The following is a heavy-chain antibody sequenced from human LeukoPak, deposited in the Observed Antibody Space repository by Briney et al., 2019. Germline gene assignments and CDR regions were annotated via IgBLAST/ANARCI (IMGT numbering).Heavy chain of an antibody. D-gene: IGHD1-26*01. J-gene: IGHJ4*02. CDR3: AREFAGSASGAGY. V-gene: IGHV3-21*01. CDR2: MSVSSGLI. Sequence: PGGSLRLSCAASGFTFSSYSMNWVRQAPGKGLEWVSSMSVSSGLIYYADSVKGRFTISRDNAKSSLYLQMSRLRVEDTAVYYCAREFAGSASGAGYWGQGTLVTVSS. CDR1: GFTFSSYS.